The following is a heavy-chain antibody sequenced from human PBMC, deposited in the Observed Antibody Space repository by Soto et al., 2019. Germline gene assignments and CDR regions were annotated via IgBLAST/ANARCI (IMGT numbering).Heavy chain of an antibody. J-gene: IGHJ4*02. CDR2: IYWDDDK. CDR3: GQHLLRRLY. V-gene: IGHV2-5*02. Sequence: SGPTLVNPTQNLTLTCTFSGFSLTTRGVGVGWIRQPPGKALEWVSVIYWDDDKRYSPSLNSRLTITKDTSKNQVFLIMTNVDPLDTATYYCGQHLLRRLYWGQGTLVTVSS. CDR1: GFSLTTRGVG.